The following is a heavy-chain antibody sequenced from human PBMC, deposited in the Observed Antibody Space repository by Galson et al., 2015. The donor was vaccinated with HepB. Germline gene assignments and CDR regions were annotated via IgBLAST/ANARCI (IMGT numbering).Heavy chain of an antibody. Sequence: SVKVSCKVSGYTLTDLSMHWVRQAPGKGLEWMGGFDPEDGETIYAQKFQDRVNMTEDTSTDTANMELGSLTSEDTALYYCASYFPFWSGYYYDYWGQGTLVIVSS. J-gene: IGHJ4*02. CDR1: GYTLTDLS. D-gene: IGHD3-3*01. CDR3: ASYFPFWSGYYYDY. CDR2: FDPEDGET. V-gene: IGHV1-24*01.